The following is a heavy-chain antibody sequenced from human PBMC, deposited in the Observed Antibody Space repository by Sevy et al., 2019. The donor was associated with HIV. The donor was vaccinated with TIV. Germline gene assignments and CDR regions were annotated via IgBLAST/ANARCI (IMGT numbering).Heavy chain of an antibody. CDR3: ARGHYYDSSGYLGWFDP. CDR2: IYTSGST. Sequence: SETLSLTCTVSGGSISSYYWSWIRQPAGKGLEWIGRIYTSGSTNYNPSLKSRVTMSLDTSKNQFSLKLSSVTAADTAVYYCARGHYYDSSGYLGWFDPWGQGTLVTVSS. V-gene: IGHV4-4*07. J-gene: IGHJ5*02. D-gene: IGHD3-22*01. CDR1: GGSISSYY.